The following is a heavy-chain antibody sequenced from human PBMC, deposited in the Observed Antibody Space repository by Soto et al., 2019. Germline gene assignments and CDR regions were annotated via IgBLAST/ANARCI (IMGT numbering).Heavy chain of an antibody. Sequence: QVQLVQSGAEVKKPGSSVKVSCKASGGTFDTFAFSWVRQAPGQGLEWLGGIIPVLGRANYAQRFQDRVSASAEGSTSTALMDLSSLNSDDTAVYYCARGPWTQEGPKYYFDFWGQGTRVTVSS. D-gene: IGHD5-18*01. CDR2: IIPVLGRA. V-gene: IGHV1-69*01. J-gene: IGHJ4*02. CDR3: ARGPWTQEGPKYYFDF. CDR1: GGTFDTFA.